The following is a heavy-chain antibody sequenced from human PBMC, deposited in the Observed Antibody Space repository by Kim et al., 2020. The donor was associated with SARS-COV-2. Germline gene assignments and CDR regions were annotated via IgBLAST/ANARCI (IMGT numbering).Heavy chain of an antibody. CDR3: TRADY. V-gene: IGHV3-49*02. Sequence: KHYGGETEYAATVKGRFTSSRDDSKGIAYLQMNSLKTEDAAVYYCTRADYWGQGTLVTVSS. CDR2: KHYGGET. J-gene: IGHJ4*02.